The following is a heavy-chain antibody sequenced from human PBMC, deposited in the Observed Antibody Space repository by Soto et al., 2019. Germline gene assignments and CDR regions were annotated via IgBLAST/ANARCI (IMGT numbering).Heavy chain of an antibody. CDR3: ATGPLRSRSYYDFWSGYYSYYMDV. D-gene: IGHD3-3*01. CDR1: GYTLTELS. Sequence: ASVKVSCKDSGYTLTELSMHWVRQAPGKGLEWMGGFDPEDGETIYAQKLQGRVTMTGDTSTDTAYKELSSLRSEDTAVYYCATGPLRSRSYYDFWSGYYSYYMDVWGKGTTVTVSS. CDR2: FDPEDGET. J-gene: IGHJ6*03. V-gene: IGHV1-24*01.